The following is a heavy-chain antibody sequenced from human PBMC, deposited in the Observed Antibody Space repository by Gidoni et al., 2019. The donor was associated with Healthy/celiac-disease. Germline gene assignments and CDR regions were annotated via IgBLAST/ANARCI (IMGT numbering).Heavy chain of an antibody. CDR3: AGTGYSSGWYRLDY. V-gene: IGHV1-3*01. J-gene: IGHJ4*02. D-gene: IGHD6-19*01. Sequence: QVQLVQSGAEVKKPGASVKVSCKDAGYTFTSYAMHWVRQAPGQRLEWMGWINAGNGNTKYSQKFQGRVTITRDTSASTAYMELSSLRSEDTAVYYCAGTGYSSGWYRLDYWGQGTLVTVSS. CDR1: GYTFTSYA. CDR2: INAGNGNT.